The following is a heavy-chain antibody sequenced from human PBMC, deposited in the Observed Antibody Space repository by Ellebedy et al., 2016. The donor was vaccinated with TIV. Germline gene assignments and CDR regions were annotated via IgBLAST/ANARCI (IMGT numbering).Heavy chain of an antibody. J-gene: IGHJ4*02. CDR2: ISGNGGSK. CDR3: VRWLQSYFDY. CDR1: GFAFHEYS. Sequence: GGSLRLXXVASGFAFHEYSMSWVRQTPGKGLEWVASISGNGGSKYHADSVRGRFTINRDNYKNILSLEMKSLRPEDTAVYYCVRWLQSYFDYWGQGTLVTVSS. V-gene: IGHV3-23*01. D-gene: IGHD5-24*01.